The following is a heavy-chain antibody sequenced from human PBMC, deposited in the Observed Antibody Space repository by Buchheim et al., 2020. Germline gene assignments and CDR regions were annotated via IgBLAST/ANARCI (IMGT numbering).Heavy chain of an antibody. CDR3: TTVVWDIVVVPAAEGYY. CDR1: GLTFSNAW. D-gene: IGHD2-2*01. CDR2: IKSKTDGGTT. J-gene: IGHJ4*02. Sequence: EVQLVESGGGLVKPGGSLRLSCAASGLTFSNAWMSWVRQAPGKGLEWVGRIKSKTDGGTTDYAAPVKGRFTIPRDDSKNTLYLQMNSLKTEDTAVYYCTTVVWDIVVVPAAEGYYWGQGTL. V-gene: IGHV3-15*01.